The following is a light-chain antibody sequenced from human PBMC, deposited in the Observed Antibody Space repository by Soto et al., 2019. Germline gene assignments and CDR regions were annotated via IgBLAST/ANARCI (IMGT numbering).Light chain of an antibody. CDR3: GSWDSSLSAGV. J-gene: IGLJ2*01. V-gene: IGLV1-51*01. CDR1: SSNIGSNY. Sequence: QSVLTQPPSVSGAPGQTVTISCSGSSSNIGSNYEAWYQQLPGTAPKLLIYDNNKRPSGFPDRFSGSRSGTSATLGITGLQTGDEAGYYCGSWDSSLSAGVFGGGTKLTVL. CDR2: DNN.